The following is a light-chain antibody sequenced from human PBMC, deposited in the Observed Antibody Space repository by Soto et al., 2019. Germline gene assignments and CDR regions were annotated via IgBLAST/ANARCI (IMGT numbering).Light chain of an antibody. CDR3: QRYGRLLEFT. CDR2: GAS. J-gene: IGKJ3*01. V-gene: IGKV3-20*01. Sequence: EIVLTQSPGTLSLSPGERATLSCRASQPVTSNYLAWYQHAPGQAPRLLIYGASVRATGIPDRFSGSGSGTDCTLTINSLEAEDFAVYDCQRYGRLLEFTFGPGTKVDIK. CDR1: QPVTSNY.